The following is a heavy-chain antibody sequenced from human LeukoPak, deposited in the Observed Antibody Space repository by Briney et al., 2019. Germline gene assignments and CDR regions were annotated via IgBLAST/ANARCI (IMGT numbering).Heavy chain of an antibody. Sequence: GGSLRLSCAASGFTVSSNYMSWVRQAPGKGLEWVSVIYSGGSTYYADSVKGRFTISRDNSKNTLYLQMNSLRAEDTAVYYCARERNLEIAVAGTIFNYWGQGTLVTVSS. V-gene: IGHV3-53*01. D-gene: IGHD6-19*01. CDR1: GFTVSSNY. CDR3: ARERNLEIAVAGTIFNY. J-gene: IGHJ4*02. CDR2: IYSGGST.